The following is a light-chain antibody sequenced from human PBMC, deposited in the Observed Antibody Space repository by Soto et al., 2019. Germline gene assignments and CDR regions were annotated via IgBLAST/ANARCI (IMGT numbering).Light chain of an antibody. CDR2: ASS. CDR1: QAVSSW. CDR3: QQANSFPFT. J-gene: IGKJ3*01. Sequence: DVQMTQSPSSVSASVGDRVTITCRASQAVSSWLAWYQQKPGKAPKLLIFASSSDPSGVPSRFSGGGSGTDFTLTISSLQPEDFATYYCQQANSFPFTFGPGTKVDIK. V-gene: IGKV1-12*01.